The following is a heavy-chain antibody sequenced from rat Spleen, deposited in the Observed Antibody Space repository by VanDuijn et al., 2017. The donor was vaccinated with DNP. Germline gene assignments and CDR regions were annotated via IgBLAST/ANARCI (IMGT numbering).Heavy chain of an antibody. D-gene: IGHD1-7*01. Sequence: EVQLVESGGGLVRPGRSLKLSCAASGFTFSNYHMAWVRQAPTKGLEWVASISSDVTDTYYGSSVKGRFTISRDNAKRSLYLQMDSLRSEDTATYYCARHPQTTGIPDYWGQGVMVTVSS. J-gene: IGHJ2*01. CDR3: ARHPQTTGIPDY. CDR2: ISSDVTDT. CDR1: GFTFSNYH. V-gene: IGHV5-25*01.